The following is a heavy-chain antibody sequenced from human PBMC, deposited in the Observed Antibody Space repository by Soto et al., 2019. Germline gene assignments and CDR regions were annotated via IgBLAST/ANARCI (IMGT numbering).Heavy chain of an antibody. CDR3: ARAEDYDFWSGYYDYYYGMDV. CDR2: IYYSGST. Sequence: SETLSLTCTVSGGSISSYYWSWIRQPPGKGLEWIGYIYYSGSTNYNPSLKSRVTISVDTSKNQFSLKLSSVTAADTAVYYCARAEDYDFWSGYYDYYYGMDVWGQGTTVTVSS. CDR1: GGSISSYY. D-gene: IGHD3-3*01. V-gene: IGHV4-59*01. J-gene: IGHJ6*02.